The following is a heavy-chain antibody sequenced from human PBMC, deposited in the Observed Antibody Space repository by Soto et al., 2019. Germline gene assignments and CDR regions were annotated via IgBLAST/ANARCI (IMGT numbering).Heavy chain of an antibody. CDR1: GFTFSSYA. D-gene: IGHD3-3*01. Sequence: EVQLLESGGGLVQPGGSLRLSCAASGFTFSSYAMSWVRQAPGTGLEWVSAISGSGGSTYYADSVKGRFTISRDNSKNTLYLQRNSLRAEDTVVYYCAKYIYEFWSGGDYWGQGTLVTVSS. V-gene: IGHV3-23*01. J-gene: IGHJ4*02. CDR3: AKYIYEFWSGGDY. CDR2: ISGSGGST.